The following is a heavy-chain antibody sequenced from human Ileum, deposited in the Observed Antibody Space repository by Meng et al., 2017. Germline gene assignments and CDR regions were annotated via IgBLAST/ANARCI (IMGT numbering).Heavy chain of an antibody. V-gene: IGHV1-18*01. CDR1: GYTFTTYG. D-gene: IGHD1-1*01. CDR3: AREGAYNGGDY. J-gene: IGHJ4*02. Sequence: QVQLVQSGAEVKKPGASVKVSCKASGYTFTTYGISWVRQAPGQGLGWMGWMNTDKGNTNYAQKFQGRVTMTRDTSTSTAYMELRSLRSDDTAVYYCAREGAYNGGDYWGQGTLVTVSS. CDR2: MNTDKGNT.